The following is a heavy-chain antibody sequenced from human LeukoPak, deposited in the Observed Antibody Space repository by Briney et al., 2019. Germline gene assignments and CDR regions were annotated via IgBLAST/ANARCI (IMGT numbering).Heavy chain of an antibody. CDR1: GFTFSSYE. CDR3: ARGGAARPDF. Sequence: PGGSLRLSCAASGFTFSSYEMNWVRQAPGKGLEWVSYISSSGSSIYYADSVKGRFTISRDNAKNSLYLQMNSLRVEDTAVYYCARGGAARPDFWGQGTLVTVSS. D-gene: IGHD6-6*01. J-gene: IGHJ4*02. CDR2: ISSSGSSI. V-gene: IGHV3-48*03.